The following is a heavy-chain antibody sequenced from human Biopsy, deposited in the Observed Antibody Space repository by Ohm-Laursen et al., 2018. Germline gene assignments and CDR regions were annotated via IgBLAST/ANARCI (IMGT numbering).Heavy chain of an antibody. D-gene: IGHD3-22*01. Sequence: SDTLSLTCTVSGDSISSYYWSWIRQPPGQGLQWIGYAYYTGRTDYNPSLQSRVTISVDTSKNHFSLMLRSATAADTAIYYCARDRGYYSDRTVPGYFDLWGRGTLVTVSS. J-gene: IGHJ2*01. V-gene: IGHV4-59*01. CDR3: ARDRGYYSDRTVPGYFDL. CDR1: GDSISSYY. CDR2: AYYTGRT.